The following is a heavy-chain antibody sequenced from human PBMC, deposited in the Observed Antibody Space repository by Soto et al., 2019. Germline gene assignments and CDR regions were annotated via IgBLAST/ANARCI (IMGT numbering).Heavy chain of an antibody. J-gene: IGHJ3*02. CDR1: GCTFSSYG. CDR3: ARSGNPGAFDI. CDR2: ISYDGSNK. Sequence: GGSLRLSCEASGCTFSSYGMHWGRQAPGKGLEWVAVISYDGSNKYYADSVKGRFTISRDYSKNTLYLQMNSLRAEDTAVYYCARSGNPGAFDIWGQGTMVTVSS. V-gene: IGHV3-30*03. D-gene: IGHD1-26*01.